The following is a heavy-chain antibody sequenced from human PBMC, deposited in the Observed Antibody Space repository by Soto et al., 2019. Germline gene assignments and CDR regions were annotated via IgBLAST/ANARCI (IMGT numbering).Heavy chain of an antibody. D-gene: IGHD6-13*01. Sequence: QITLKESGPTLVKPTQTLTLTCTFSGFSLSTSGVGVGWIRPPPGKALEWLALIYWDDDKRYSPSLKSRLTITKDTSKSQVVLTMTNMDPVDTATYYCAHLPGIAAAHGAFDIWGQGTMVTVSS. CDR3: AHLPGIAAAHGAFDI. CDR2: IYWDDDK. CDR1: GFSLSTSGVG. V-gene: IGHV2-5*02. J-gene: IGHJ3*02.